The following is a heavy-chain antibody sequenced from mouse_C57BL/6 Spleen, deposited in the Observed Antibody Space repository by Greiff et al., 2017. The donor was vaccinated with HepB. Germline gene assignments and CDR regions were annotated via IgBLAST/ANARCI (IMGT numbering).Heavy chain of an antibody. CDR2: FYPGSGSI. CDR3: ARHEGYGSSYVRGAMDY. CDR1: GYTFTEYT. Sequence: QVQLQQSGAELVKPGASVKLSCKASGYTFTEYTIHWVKQRSGQGLEWIGWFYPGSGSIKYNEKFKDKATLTADKSSSTVYMELSRLTSEDSAVYFCARHEGYGSSYVRGAMDYWGQGTSVTVSS. J-gene: IGHJ4*01. D-gene: IGHD1-1*01. V-gene: IGHV1-62-2*01.